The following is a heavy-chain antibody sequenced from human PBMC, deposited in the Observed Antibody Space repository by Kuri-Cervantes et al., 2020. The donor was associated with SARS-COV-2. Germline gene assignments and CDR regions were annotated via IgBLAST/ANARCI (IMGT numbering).Heavy chain of an antibody. CDR3: AKDLAYGDYAGDY. J-gene: IGHJ4*02. CDR1: GFTFSSYG. CDR2: IWYDGSNK. Sequence: GESLKISCAASGFTFSSYGMHWVRQAPGKGLEWVAVIWYDGSNKYYADSVKGRFTISRDNSKNTLYLQMNSLRAEDTAVYYCAKDLAYGDYAGDYWGQGTLVTVSS. D-gene: IGHD4-17*01. V-gene: IGHV3-33*06.